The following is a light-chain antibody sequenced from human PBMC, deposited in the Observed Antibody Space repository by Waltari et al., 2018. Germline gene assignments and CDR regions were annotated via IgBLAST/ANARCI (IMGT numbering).Light chain of an antibody. CDR2: EVN. CDR1: SSDVGSYNL. CDR3: CSYAGSNTVL. V-gene: IGLV2-23*02. J-gene: IGLJ2*01. Sequence: QSALTQPASVSGSPEQSITISCTGTSSDVGSYNLVSWYQQHPGKAPKLMISEVNERPSGVSIRFSCSNSGNTASLTISVLQAEDEADYYCCSYAGSNTVLFGGGTKLTVL.